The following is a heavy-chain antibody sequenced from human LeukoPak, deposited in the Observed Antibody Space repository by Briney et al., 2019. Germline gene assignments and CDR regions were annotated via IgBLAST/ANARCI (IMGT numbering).Heavy chain of an antibody. CDR2: ISYDGSNK. J-gene: IGHJ3*02. Sequence: PGGSLRLSSAASGFTFSSYAMHWVRQAPGKGLEWVAVISYDGSNKYYADSVKGRFTISRDNSKNTLYLQINSLRAEDTAVYYCAREGSSFLYYYDSSGSDAFDIWGQGTMVTVSS. D-gene: IGHD3-22*01. V-gene: IGHV3-30-3*01. CDR1: GFTFSSYA. CDR3: AREGSSFLYYYDSSGSDAFDI.